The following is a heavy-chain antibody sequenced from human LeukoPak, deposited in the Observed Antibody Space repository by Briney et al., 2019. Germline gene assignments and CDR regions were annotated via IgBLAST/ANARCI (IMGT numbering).Heavy chain of an antibody. V-gene: IGHV4-34*01. J-gene: IGHJ4*02. D-gene: IGHD5-12*01. CDR3: ARLRRWLRSYYFDY. CDR1: GGSFSGYY. CDR2: INHSGST. Sequence: SETLSLTCAVYGGSFSGYYWSWIRQPPGKGLEWIGEINHSGSTNYNPSLKSRVTISVDTSKNQFSLKLSSVTAADTAVYYCARLRRWLRSYYFDYWGQGTPVTVSS.